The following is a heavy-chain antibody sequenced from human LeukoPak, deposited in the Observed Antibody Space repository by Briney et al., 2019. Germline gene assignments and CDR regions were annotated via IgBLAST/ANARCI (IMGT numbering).Heavy chain of an antibody. V-gene: IGHV4-4*03. CDR1: GGSIYSSNW. CDR2: VYQSGST. D-gene: IGHD6-19*01. J-gene: IGHJ4*02. CDR3: ASHMVVAGTRGFDN. Sequence: PGTLSLTCAVSGGSIYSSNWWSWVRQPPGKGLEWIGEVYQSGSTNYDPSLQSRVTISVDKSRDQISLTLTSATAADTAVYYCASHMVVAGTRGFDNWGQGTLVTVSS.